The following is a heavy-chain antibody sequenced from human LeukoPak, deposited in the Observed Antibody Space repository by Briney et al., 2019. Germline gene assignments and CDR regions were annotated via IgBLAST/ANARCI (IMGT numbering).Heavy chain of an antibody. CDR2: ISAYNGNT. CDR3: ARASGYSSGWYPSFVFDY. J-gene: IGHJ4*02. Sequence: ASVKVSCKASGYTFTSYGISWVRQAPGQGLEWMGWISAYNGNTNYAQKLQGRVTMTTDTSTSTAYMELRSLRSDDTAVYYCARASGYSSGWYPSFVFDYWGQGTLVTVSS. D-gene: IGHD6-19*01. CDR1: GYTFTSYG. V-gene: IGHV1-18*01.